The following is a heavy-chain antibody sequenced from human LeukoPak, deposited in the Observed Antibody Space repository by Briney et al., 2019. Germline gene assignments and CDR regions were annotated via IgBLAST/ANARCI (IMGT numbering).Heavy chain of an antibody. CDR1: GGTFSSYA. J-gene: IGHJ6*03. CDR2: IIPIFGTA. D-gene: IGHD3-3*01. V-gene: IGHV1-69*05. CDR3: ASGGFWSGYYYYYYMDV. Sequence: SVKVSCKASGGTFSSYAISWVRQAPGQGLEWMGGIIPIFGTANYAQKFQGGVTITTDESTSTAYMELSSLRSEDTAVYYCASGGFWSGYYYYYYMDVWGKGTTVTVSS.